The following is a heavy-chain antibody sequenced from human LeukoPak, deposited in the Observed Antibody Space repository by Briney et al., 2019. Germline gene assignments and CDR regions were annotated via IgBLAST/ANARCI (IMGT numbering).Heavy chain of an antibody. Sequence: GRSLRLPCAAPGFPFSSYGMHWVRQAPGKGLGWVAVISYDGSNKYYADSVKGRFTISRDNSKNTLYLQMNSLRAEDTAVYYCAKASYYYDSSGYYFSYWGQGTLVTVSS. CDR1: GFPFSSYG. D-gene: IGHD3-22*01. J-gene: IGHJ4*02. V-gene: IGHV3-30*18. CDR3: AKASYYYDSSGYYFSY. CDR2: ISYDGSNK.